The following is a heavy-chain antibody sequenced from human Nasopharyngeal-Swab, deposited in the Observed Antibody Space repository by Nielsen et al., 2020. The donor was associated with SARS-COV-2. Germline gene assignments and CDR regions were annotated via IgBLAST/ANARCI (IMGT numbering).Heavy chain of an antibody. Sequence: SVKVSCKASGGTFSSYAISWVRQAPGQGLEWMGGIIPIFGTANYAQKFQGRVTITADESTSTAYMELSSLRSEDTAVYYCARGIQLPRAYYYGMDVWGQGTTVTVSS. D-gene: IGHD5-18*01. CDR3: ARGIQLPRAYYYGMDV. CDR2: IIPIFGTA. CDR1: GGTFSSYA. V-gene: IGHV1-69*13. J-gene: IGHJ6*02.